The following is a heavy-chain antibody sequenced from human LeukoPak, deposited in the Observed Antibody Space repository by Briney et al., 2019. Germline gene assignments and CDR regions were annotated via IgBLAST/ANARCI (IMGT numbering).Heavy chain of an antibody. J-gene: IGHJ5*02. Sequence: SETLSLTCTVSGASIYTYYWSWIRQPPGKGLEWIGSIYYSGSTYYNPSLKSRVTISVDTSKNQFSLKLSSVTAADTAVYYCAREPIVVVILRWFDPWGQGTLVTVSS. D-gene: IGHD3-22*01. CDR2: IYYSGST. CDR3: AREPIVVVILRWFDP. CDR1: GASIYTYY. V-gene: IGHV4-39*07.